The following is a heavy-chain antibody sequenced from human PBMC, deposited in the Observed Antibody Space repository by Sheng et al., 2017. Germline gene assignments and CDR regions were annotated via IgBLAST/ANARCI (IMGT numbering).Heavy chain of an antibody. J-gene: IGHJ5*02. Sequence: QVQLQQWGAGLLKPSETLSLTCAVYGGSFSGYYWSWIRQPPGKGLEWIGEINHSGSTNYNPSLKSRVTISVDTSKNQFSLKLSSVTAADTAVYYCARGKVSYVVAATPGWFDPWGQGTLVTVSS. V-gene: IGHV4-34*01. D-gene: IGHD2-15*01. CDR1: GGSFSGYY. CDR2: INHSGST. CDR3: ARGKVSYVVAATPGWFDP.